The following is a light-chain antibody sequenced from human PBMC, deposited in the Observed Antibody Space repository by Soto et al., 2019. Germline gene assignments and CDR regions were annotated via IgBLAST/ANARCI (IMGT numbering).Light chain of an antibody. V-gene: IGLV1-44*01. CDR1: SSNIARNT. CDR3: AAWDDNLNGYWV. Sequence: QSVLTQPPSASGTPGQRVTISCSGSSSNIARNTVNWYQQLPGTAPKLLIDSDNKRPSGVPDRFSGSKSGTSASLAISGQQSDDEADYYCAAWDDNLNGYWVCGGGTKLTVL. J-gene: IGLJ3*02. CDR2: SDN.